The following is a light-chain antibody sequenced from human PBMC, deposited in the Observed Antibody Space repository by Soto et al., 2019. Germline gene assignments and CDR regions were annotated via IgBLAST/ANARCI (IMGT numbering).Light chain of an antibody. CDR1: QSISTW. CDR2: KAS. V-gene: IGKV1-5*03. CDR3: QQYNSYSRT. Sequence: DIQMTQSPSTLAASVGDRVTITCRANQSISTWLAWYQQEQGKAPKLLIYKASHLDSGVPSRFSGSGSGTEFTLPISSLQPDDFATYYCQQYNSYSRTFGQGTKVEIK. J-gene: IGKJ1*01.